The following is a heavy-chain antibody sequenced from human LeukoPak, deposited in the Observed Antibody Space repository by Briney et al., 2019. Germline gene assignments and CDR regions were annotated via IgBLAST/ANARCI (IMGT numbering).Heavy chain of an antibody. CDR1: GFTFTGYY. Sequence: GASVKVSCKASGFTFTGYYTHWVRQAPGQGLEWMGWINPNSGGTNYAQKFQGRVTMTRETSISTVYMELSGLRSDDTAVYSCARGGTVVRGADDAFDIWGQGTMVTVS. CDR3: ARGGTVVRGADDAFDI. J-gene: IGHJ3*02. CDR2: INPNSGGT. D-gene: IGHD3-10*01. V-gene: IGHV1-2*02.